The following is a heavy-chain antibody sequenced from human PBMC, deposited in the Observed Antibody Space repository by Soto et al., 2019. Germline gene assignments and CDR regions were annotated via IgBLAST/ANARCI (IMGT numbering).Heavy chain of an antibody. Sequence: QITLKESGPTVVKPTQTLTLTCTFSGFSLSSRGVAVGWIRQPPGKALEWLGLIYWDDDKRYSPSLKNRLTITKDTSRNQVVLTMTNMDPVDTATYYCAHRHLATVVTPEPYDYWGQGTLVTVSS. D-gene: IGHD2-21*02. CDR2: IYWDDDK. J-gene: IGHJ4*02. CDR1: GFSLSSRGVA. CDR3: AHRHLATVVTPEPYDY. V-gene: IGHV2-5*02.